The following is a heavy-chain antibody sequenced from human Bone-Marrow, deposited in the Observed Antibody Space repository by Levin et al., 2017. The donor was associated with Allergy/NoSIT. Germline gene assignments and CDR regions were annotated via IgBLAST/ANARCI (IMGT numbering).Heavy chain of an antibody. Sequence: SQTLSLTCAVYGGSFSTYYWSWLRQPPGKGLEWIGEINHSGSTNYNPSLKSRVTISVDTSKNQFSLNLSSVTAADTAVYYCARPGYSYGYNWFDPWGQGTLVTVSS. CDR3: ARPGYSYGYNWFDP. J-gene: IGHJ5*02. D-gene: IGHD5-18*01. CDR2: INHSGST. CDR1: GGSFSTYY. V-gene: IGHV4-34*01.